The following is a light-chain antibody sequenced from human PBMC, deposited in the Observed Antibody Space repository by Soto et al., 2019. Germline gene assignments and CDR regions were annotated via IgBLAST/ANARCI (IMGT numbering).Light chain of an antibody. CDR3: CSYAGTYPYV. CDR2: DVT. CDR1: SSDISDYHY. J-gene: IGLJ1*01. Sequence: QSALTQPRSVSGSPGQSVTISCTVTSSDISDYHYNSVSWYQQHPDKAPKVVIFDVTKRTSGVPDRFSGSKSGNTASLTISGLQAEDEADYYSCSYAGTYPYVFGTGTKFTAL. V-gene: IGLV2-11*01.